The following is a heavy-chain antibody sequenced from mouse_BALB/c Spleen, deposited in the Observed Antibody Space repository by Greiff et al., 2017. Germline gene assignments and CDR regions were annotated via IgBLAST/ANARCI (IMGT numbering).Heavy chain of an antibody. D-gene: IGHD4-1*01. J-gene: IGHJ2*01. CDR2: ISYSGST. CDR1: GDSITSGY. V-gene: IGHV3-8*02. Sequence: EVKLMESGPSLVKPSQTLSLTCSVTGDSITSGYWNWIRKFPGNKLEYMGYISYSGSTYYNPSLKSRISITRDTAKNQYYLQLNSVTTEDTATYYCARWGLTGTYYFDYWGQGTTLTVSS. CDR3: ARWGLTGTYYFDY.